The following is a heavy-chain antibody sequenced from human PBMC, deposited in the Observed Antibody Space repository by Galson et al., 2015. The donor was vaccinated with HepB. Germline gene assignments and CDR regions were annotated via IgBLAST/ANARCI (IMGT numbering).Heavy chain of an antibody. J-gene: IGHJ4*02. D-gene: IGHD3-10*01. CDR3: ATSYGWGSAFEY. CDR1: GGSIRSYY. Sequence: QVQLQESGPGLVKPSETLSLSCSGSGGSIRSYYWTWIRQPPGKGLEWSGYMYDGGNTRYNPSLKNRVTISVDMSKNQFSLKLSSVTAADTAVYYCATSYGWGSAFEYWGQGTLVTVSS. CDR2: MYDGGNT. V-gene: IGHV4-59*01.